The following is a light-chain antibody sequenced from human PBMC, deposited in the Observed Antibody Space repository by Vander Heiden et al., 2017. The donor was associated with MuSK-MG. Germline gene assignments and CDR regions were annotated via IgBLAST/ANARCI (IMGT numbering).Light chain of an antibody. J-gene: IGKJ1*01. CDR2: EVS. Sequence: DIQLTQSPSFVSASVGDRVTITCRASQGISSYLAWYHQKPGKAPKVLIYEVSALQSGVPSRFSGSGSGTQFILTIDSLQPEDFGTYYCQQLNSYPWTFGQGTKVEIK. CDR1: QGISSY. CDR3: QQLNSYPWT. V-gene: IGKV1-9*01.